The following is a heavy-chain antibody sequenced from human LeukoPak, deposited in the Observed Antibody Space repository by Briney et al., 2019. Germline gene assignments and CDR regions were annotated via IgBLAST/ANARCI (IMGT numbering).Heavy chain of an antibody. J-gene: IGHJ4*02. CDR1: GFTFSSYS. V-gene: IGHV3-21*04. D-gene: IGHD4-17*01. Sequence: PGGSLRLSCAASGFTFSSYSMNWVRQAPGKGLEWVSSISSSSSYIYYADSVKGRFTTSRDNAKNSLYLQMNSLRAEDTAVYYCAKDGGDYTGNDYWGQGTLVTVSS. CDR3: AKDGGDYTGNDY. CDR2: ISSSSSYI.